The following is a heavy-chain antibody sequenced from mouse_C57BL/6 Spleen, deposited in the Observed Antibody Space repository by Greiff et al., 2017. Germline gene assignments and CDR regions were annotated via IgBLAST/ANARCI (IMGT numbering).Heavy chain of an antibody. CDR1: GYTFTSYW. D-gene: IGHD1-1*01. CDR3: VYYGSSYWFAY. CDR2: IHPNSGST. Sequence: QVQLQQPGAELVKPGASVKLSCKASGYTFTSYWMHWVKQRPGQGLEWIGMIHPNSGSTNYNEKFKSKATLTVDKSSSTAYMQLSSLPSEDSAVYYCVYYGSSYWFAYWGQGTLVTVSA. V-gene: IGHV1-64*01. J-gene: IGHJ3*01.